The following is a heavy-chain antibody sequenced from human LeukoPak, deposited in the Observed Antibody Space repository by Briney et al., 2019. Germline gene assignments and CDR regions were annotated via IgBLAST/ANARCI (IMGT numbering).Heavy chain of an antibody. V-gene: IGHV3-23*01. CDR1: GFTSSSYA. D-gene: IGHD6-13*01. CDR3: AKAQGKGKQQLVLSPIDY. CDR2: ISGSGGST. J-gene: IGHJ4*02. Sequence: PGGSLRLSCAASGFTSSSYAMSWVRQAPGKGLEWVSAISGSGGSTYYADSVKGRFTISRDNSKNTLYLQMNSLRAEDTAVYYCAKAQGKGKQQLVLSPIDYWGQGTLVTVSS.